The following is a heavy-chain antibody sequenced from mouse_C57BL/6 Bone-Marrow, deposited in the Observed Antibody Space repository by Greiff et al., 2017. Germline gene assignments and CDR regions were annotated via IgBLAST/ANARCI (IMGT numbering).Heavy chain of an antibody. CDR1: GYTFTSYG. J-gene: IGHJ1*03. Sequence: QVQLKQSGAELARPGASVKLSCKASGYTFTSYGISWVKQRTGQGLEWIGEIYPRSGNTYYNEKFKGKATLTADKSSSTAYMELRSLTSEDSAVYFCAVRGYDGYPYWYFDVWGTGTTVTVSS. D-gene: IGHD2-3*01. CDR2: IYPRSGNT. CDR3: AVRGYDGYPYWYFDV. V-gene: IGHV1-81*01.